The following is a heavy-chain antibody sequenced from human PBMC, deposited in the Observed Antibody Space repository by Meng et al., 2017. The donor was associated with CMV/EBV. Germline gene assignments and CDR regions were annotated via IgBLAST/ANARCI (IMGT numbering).Heavy chain of an antibody. Sequence: GESLKTSCAASGFTFSSYSMNWVRQPPGKGLEWVSFISSSNSYIYYADSVKGRFTISRDNAKNSLYLQMSSLRAEDTAVYYCARDRLIIEVPAAIRDNWFDPWGQGTLVTVSS. J-gene: IGHJ5*02. CDR3: ARDRLIIEVPAAIRDNWFDP. V-gene: IGHV3-21*01. D-gene: IGHD2-2*02. CDR1: GFTFSSYS. CDR2: ISSSNSYI.